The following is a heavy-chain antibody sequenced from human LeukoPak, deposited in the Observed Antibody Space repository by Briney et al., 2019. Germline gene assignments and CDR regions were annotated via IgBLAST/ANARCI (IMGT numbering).Heavy chain of an antibody. J-gene: IGHJ4*02. CDR1: GGSVSSGSYY. CDR2: IYYSGST. Sequence: SETLSLTCTVSGGSVSSGSYYWSWIRQPPGTGLEWIGYIYYSGSTNYNPSLKSRVTISVDTSKNQFSLKLSSVAAADTAVYYCARDLLFGELGYWGQGTLVTVSS. V-gene: IGHV4-61*01. CDR3: ARDLLFGELGY. D-gene: IGHD3-16*01.